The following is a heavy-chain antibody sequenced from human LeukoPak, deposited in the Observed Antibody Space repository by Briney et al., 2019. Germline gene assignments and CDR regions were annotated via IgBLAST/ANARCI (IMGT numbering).Heavy chain of an antibody. CDR1: GFPFRTYG. CDR3: ARSDDPTDRSNYFRYFGY. Sequence: HPERSLRLSCAASGFPFRTYGMHWARQAPGKGLEWVALISYDGNHKDYEESVRGRFTILRDNSKNTLYLQMNSLRAEDTAVYYCARSDDPTDRSNYFRYFGYWGQGTLVTVS. D-gene: IGHD3-22*01. J-gene: IGHJ4*02. CDR2: ISYDGNHK. V-gene: IGHV3-30*03.